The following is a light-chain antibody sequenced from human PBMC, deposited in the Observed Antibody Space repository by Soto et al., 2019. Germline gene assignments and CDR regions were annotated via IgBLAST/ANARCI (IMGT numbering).Light chain of an antibody. CDR3: QRYGSSPPFT. Sequence: EIVLTQSPGILSLSPGERATLSCRASQTITSNYLAWYQQKPGQAPRVLIYGASIRPTGIPDRFSGSGSGADFTLTISRLEPEDFGVYYCQRYGSSPPFTFGPGTKVHIK. CDR2: GAS. V-gene: IGKV3-20*01. J-gene: IGKJ3*01. CDR1: QTITSNY.